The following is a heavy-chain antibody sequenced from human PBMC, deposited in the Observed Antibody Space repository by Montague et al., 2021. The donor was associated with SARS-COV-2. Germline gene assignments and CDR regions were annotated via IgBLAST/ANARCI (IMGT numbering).Heavy chain of an antibody. CDR1: GGSISSSSYY. V-gene: IGHV4-39*07. CDR3: ARDPSKQLLLYPVGDYYYGMDV. Sequence: SETLSLTCTVSGGSISSSSYYWGWIRQPPGKGLEWIGSIYYSGSTYYNPSHKSRVTISVGTSKNQFSLKLNSVTAADTAVYYCARDPSKQLLLYPVGDYYYGMDVWGQGTTVTVSS. J-gene: IGHJ6*02. D-gene: IGHD2-2*02. CDR2: IYYSGST.